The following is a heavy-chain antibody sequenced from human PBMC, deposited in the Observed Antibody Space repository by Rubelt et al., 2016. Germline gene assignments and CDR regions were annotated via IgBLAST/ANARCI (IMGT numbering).Heavy chain of an antibody. CDR1: SSYG. Sequence: SSYGMHWVRQAPGKGLEWVAVIWYDGSNKYYADSVKGRFTISRDNAKNTLYLQMNSLRAEDTAVYYCASRIAADDWGQGTLVTVSS. D-gene: IGHD6-13*01. V-gene: IGHV3-33*03. CDR3: ASRIAADD. CDR2: IWYDGSNK. J-gene: IGHJ4*02.